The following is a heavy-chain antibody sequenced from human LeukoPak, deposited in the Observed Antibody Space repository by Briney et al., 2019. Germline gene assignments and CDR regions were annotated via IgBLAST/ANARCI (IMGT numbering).Heavy chain of an antibody. D-gene: IGHD3-9*01. Sequence: ASVKVSCKASGYTFTSYYMHWVRQAPGQGLEWMGIINPSGGSTSYAQKFQGRVTMTRDTSTSTVYMELSSLRSEDTAVYYCARDGRYFDWLLPFDYWGQGTLVTVSS. CDR1: GYTFTSYY. J-gene: IGHJ4*02. CDR2: INPSGGST. CDR3: ARDGRYFDWLLPFDY. V-gene: IGHV1-46*01.